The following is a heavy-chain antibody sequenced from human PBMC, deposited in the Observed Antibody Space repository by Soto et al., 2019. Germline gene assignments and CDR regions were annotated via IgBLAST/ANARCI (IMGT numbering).Heavy chain of an antibody. Sequence: HPGGSLRLSCAASGFTFSSYWMHWVRQAPGKGLVWVSRINSDGSSTSYADSVKGRFTVSRDNSKNTLYLQMNSLRAEDTAVYYCARMGQWRVPGDYYYGMDVWGQGTSVTVSS. D-gene: IGHD6-19*01. J-gene: IGHJ6*02. V-gene: IGHV3-74*01. CDR2: INSDGSST. CDR3: ARMGQWRVPGDYYYGMDV. CDR1: GFTFSSYW.